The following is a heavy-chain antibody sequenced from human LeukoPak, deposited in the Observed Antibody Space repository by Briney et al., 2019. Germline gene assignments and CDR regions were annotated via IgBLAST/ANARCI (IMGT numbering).Heavy chain of an antibody. CDR2: IISTSIST. Sequence: GGSLRLSCAASGFTFSSYEMNWVRQAPGKGLEWVSGIISTSISTYYADSVKGRFTISRDNSKNTLYLQMNSLRAEDTALYYCAKDINWASFESWGQGTLVTVSS. CDR1: GFTFSSYE. D-gene: IGHD7-27*01. V-gene: IGHV3-21*04. J-gene: IGHJ4*02. CDR3: AKDINWASFES.